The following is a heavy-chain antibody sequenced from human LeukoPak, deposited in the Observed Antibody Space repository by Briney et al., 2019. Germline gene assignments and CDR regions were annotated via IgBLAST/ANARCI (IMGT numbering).Heavy chain of an antibody. CDR3: ARQPAWNYYGSGSFDFDY. Sequence: SETLSLTCAVYGWSFSGYYWIWIRQPPGKGLEWIGEINHSGSTNYNPSLKSRVTISVDTSKHQFSLKLSSVTAADTAVYYCARQPAWNYYGSGSFDFDYWGQGTLVTVSS. CDR2: INHSGST. V-gene: IGHV4-34*01. CDR1: GWSFSGYY. J-gene: IGHJ4*02. D-gene: IGHD3-10*01.